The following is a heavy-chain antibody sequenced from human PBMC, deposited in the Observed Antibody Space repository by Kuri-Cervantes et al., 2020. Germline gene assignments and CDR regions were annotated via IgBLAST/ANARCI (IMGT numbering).Heavy chain of an antibody. D-gene: IGHD2-15*01. CDR3: AKGGGGSYYSPLDC. J-gene: IGHJ4*02. CDR1: GFTFDDYA. CDR2: IYSVGGT. V-gene: IGHV3-23*03. Sequence: GGSLRLSCAASGFTFDDYAMHWVRQAPGKGLEWVSVIYSVGGTFYADSVKGRFTISRDTSKNTVYLQMNSLRADDTAVYYCAKGGGGSYYSPLDCWGQGTLVTVSS.